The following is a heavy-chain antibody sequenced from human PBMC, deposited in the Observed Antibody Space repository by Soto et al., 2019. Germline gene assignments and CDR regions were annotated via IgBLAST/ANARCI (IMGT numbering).Heavy chain of an antibody. J-gene: IGHJ6*03. CDR2: IKQDGSQK. Sequence: GGSLRLSCAASGFTFSHYWMTWVRQAPGKGLEWVANIKQDGSQKYCVDSVKGRFTISRDNAKNSLYLQMSSLKSEDAAVYYCARVSSVYSENDYYYYFDVWGKGTTVTVSS. CDR3: ARVSSVYSENDYYYYFDV. V-gene: IGHV3-7*01. CDR1: GFTFSHYW. D-gene: IGHD2-15*01.